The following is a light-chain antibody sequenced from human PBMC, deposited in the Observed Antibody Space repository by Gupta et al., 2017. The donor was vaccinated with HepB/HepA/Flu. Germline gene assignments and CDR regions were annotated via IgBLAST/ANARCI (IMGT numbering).Light chain of an antibody. J-gene: IGLJ3*02. CDR1: KLGRKY. CDR3: LAGDSSFEV. V-gene: IGLV3-1*01. Sequence: SGLPQPPSVSVSPGKTANITCSGDKLGRKYVPWYQPKPGHSPVLVIFKDRERTSGVPERFSGSNSGNTAALTISGTQHRDEDEYYCLAGDSSFEVFGGGTKVTVL. CDR2: KDR.